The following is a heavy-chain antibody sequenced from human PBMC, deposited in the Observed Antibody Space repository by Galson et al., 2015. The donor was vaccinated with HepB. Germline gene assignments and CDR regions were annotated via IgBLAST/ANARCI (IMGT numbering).Heavy chain of an antibody. CDR1: GFIFSSYG. D-gene: IGHD3-10*01. J-gene: IGHJ6*02. V-gene: IGHV3-33*06. Sequence: SLRLSCAAAGFIFSSYGMHWGRQAPGKGLEWVAVIWYDGSNKYYADSVKGRFTISRDNSKNTLYLQMNSLRAEDTAVYYCAKGSGNYYYGMDVWGQGTTVTVSS. CDR3: AKGSGNYYYGMDV. CDR2: IWYDGSNK.